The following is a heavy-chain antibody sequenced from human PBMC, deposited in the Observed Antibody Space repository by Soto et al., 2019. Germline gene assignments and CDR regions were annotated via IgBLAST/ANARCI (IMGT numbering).Heavy chain of an antibody. D-gene: IGHD2-15*01. CDR1: GGSISSGDYY. V-gene: IGHV4-30-4*01. J-gene: IGHJ6*02. Sequence: SETLSLTCTVSGGSISSGDYYWSWIRQPPGKGLEWIGYIYYSGSTYYNPSLKSRVTISVDTSKNQFSLKLSSVTAADTAVYYCARDQLIVVSGGHYYYYYGMDVWGQGTTVTVSS. CDR2: IYYSGST. CDR3: ARDQLIVVSGGHYYYYYGMDV.